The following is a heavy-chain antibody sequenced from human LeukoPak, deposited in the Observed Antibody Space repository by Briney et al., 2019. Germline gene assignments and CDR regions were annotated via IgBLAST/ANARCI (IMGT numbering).Heavy chain of an antibody. V-gene: IGHV4-4*07. Sequence: PSETLSLTCTVSGVSISSYYWSWIRQPAGKGLEWIGRIHTSGSTNYNPSLKSRVTISVDTSKNQFSLKLSSVTAADTAVYYCATDLQFGVVIRYWGQGTLVTVSS. CDR1: GVSISSYY. CDR2: IHTSGST. J-gene: IGHJ4*02. D-gene: IGHD3-3*01. CDR3: ATDLQFGVVIRY.